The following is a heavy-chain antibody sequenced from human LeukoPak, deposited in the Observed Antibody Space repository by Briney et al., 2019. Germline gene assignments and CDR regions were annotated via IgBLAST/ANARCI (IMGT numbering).Heavy chain of an antibody. V-gene: IGHV3-11*04. CDR3: ARDPVPAAIIGWFDP. CDR1: GFTFSDYY. CDR2: ISSSGSTI. Sequence: GGSLRLSCAASGFTFSDYYMSWIRQAPGKGLEWVSYISSSGSTIYYADSVKGRFTISRDNAKNSLYLQMNSLRAEDTAVYYCARDPVPAAIIGWFDPWGQGTLVTVSS. J-gene: IGHJ5*02. D-gene: IGHD2-2*01.